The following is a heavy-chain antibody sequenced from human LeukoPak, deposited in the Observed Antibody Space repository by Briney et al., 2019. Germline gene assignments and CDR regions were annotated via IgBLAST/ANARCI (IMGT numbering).Heavy chain of an antibody. J-gene: IGHJ4*02. CDR3: ARGPLWFGEFLTDY. CDR1: GYTFTSYE. Sequence: GASVKVSCKASGYTFTSYEINWVRQATGQGLEWMGWMNPNSGNTGYAQKFQGRVTMTRNTSISTAYMELSSLRSEDTAVYYCARGPLWFGEFLTDYWGQGTLVTVSS. V-gene: IGHV1-8*01. D-gene: IGHD3-10*01. CDR2: MNPNSGNT.